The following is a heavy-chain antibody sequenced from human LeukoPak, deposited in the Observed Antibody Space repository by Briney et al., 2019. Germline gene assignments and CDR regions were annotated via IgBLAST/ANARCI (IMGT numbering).Heavy chain of an antibody. J-gene: IGHJ6*02. Sequence: GGSLRLSCAASGFTFTTYWMHWVRQAPGKGLVWVSHINSDGSITSYADSVKGRFTISRDNAKNTLYLQMNSLRAEDTAVYYCARDAVDTANAVWGQGTTVTVFS. D-gene: IGHD5-18*01. CDR2: INSDGSIT. V-gene: IGHV3-74*01. CDR1: GFTFTTYW. CDR3: ARDAVDTANAV.